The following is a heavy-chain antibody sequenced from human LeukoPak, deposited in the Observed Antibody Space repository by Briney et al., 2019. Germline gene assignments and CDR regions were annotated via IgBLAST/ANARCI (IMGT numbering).Heavy chain of an antibody. CDR1: GYTFVSHG. CDR3: ARGYYDSSGWST. J-gene: IGHJ5*02. CDR2: IIPILGIA. V-gene: IGHV1-69*04. Sequence: SVKVSCKAAGYTFVSHGISWVRQAPGQGLEWMRRIIPILGIANYAQKFQGRVTITEDKSTSTAYMELSSLRSEDTAVYYCARGYYDSSGWSTWGQGTLVTVSS. D-gene: IGHD3-22*01.